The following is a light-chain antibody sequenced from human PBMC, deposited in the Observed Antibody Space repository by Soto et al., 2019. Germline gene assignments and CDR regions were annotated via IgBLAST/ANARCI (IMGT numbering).Light chain of an antibody. CDR1: QSISSW. CDR3: QQYNSYSPT. V-gene: IGKV1-5*01. J-gene: IGKJ1*01. CDR2: DAS. Sequence: DIQMTQSPSTLSASVGDRVTITCRASQSISSWLAWYQQKPGKAPKLLIYDASSLESGVPSRFSGSGSGTEFTLTTSSMQPDDFATYYGQQYNSYSPTFGQGTKVEIK.